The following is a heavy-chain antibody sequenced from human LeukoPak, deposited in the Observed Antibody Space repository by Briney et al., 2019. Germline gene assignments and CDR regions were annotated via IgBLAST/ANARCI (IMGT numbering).Heavy chain of an antibody. Sequence: ASVKVSCKASGYTFTGYYIHWVRQAPGQGLEWMGWMNPNSVGTKYALKFQGRVTMTRDTSISTAYMELSRLRSDDTAMYYCATISVAGDNDYWGQGTPVTVSS. CDR3: ATISVAGDNDY. CDR2: MNPNSVGT. V-gene: IGHV1-2*02. CDR1: GYTFTGYY. J-gene: IGHJ4*02. D-gene: IGHD6-19*01.